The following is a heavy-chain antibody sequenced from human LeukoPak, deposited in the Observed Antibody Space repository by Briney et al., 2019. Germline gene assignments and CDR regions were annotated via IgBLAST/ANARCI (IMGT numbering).Heavy chain of an antibody. V-gene: IGHV3-48*01. Sequence: PGGSLRLSCAASGFTFSTYSINWVRQAPGKGLEWLSHISSSSSTIYYADSVKGRFTISRDNAKNSLYLQMNSLRAEDTAVYYCARGTFTPGPWGQGTLVTVSS. CDR1: GFTFSTYS. CDR3: ARGTFTPGP. J-gene: IGHJ5*02. CDR2: ISSSSSTI.